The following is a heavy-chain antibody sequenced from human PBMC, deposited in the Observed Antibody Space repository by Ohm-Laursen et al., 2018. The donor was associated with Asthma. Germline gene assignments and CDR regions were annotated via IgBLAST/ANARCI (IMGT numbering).Heavy chain of an antibody. CDR2: RSYSGPT. CDR1: GGSISSSNYY. CDR3: ARGTFYYESTGYYFFDH. V-gene: IGHV4-39*07. Sequence: SETLSLTWTVSGGSISSSNYYWGWVRQPPGKGLEWIGSRSYSGPTYSTPSFKSRVTISVDSSKNQFSLKLSPVTAADTAVYYCARGTFYYESTGYYFFDHWGQGALVTVSS. J-gene: IGHJ4*02. D-gene: IGHD3-22*01.